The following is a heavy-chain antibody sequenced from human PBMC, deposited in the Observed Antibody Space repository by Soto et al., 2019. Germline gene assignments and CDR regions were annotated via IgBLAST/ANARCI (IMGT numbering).Heavy chain of an antibody. J-gene: IGHJ4*02. CDR1: GYTFTTYA. Sequence: GASVKVSCKTSGYTFTTYALHWVRQAPGQSLEWMGCINVGNGDTKYSQKFQGRVTITRDTSASTAHMELSSLRSEDTAVYYCACDSSGSLDYGGKGTLVTVSS. V-gene: IGHV1-3*01. CDR2: INVGNGDT. D-gene: IGHD3-22*01. CDR3: ACDSSGSLDY.